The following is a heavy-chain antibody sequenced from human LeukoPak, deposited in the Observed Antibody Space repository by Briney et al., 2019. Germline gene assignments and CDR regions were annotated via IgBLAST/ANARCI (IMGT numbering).Heavy chain of an antibody. V-gene: IGHV3-21*01. CDR2: ISSSSSYI. J-gene: IGHJ6*03. CDR1: GFTFSRYS. D-gene: IGHD5-18*01. CDR3: ASAGYSYGAYYYMDV. Sequence: GGSLRLSCAASGFTFSRYSLNWVRQAPGKGLEWVSSISSSSSYIYYADSVKGRFTISRDNAKNSLYLQMNSLRAEDMAVYYCASAGYSYGAYYYMDVWGKGTTVTVSS.